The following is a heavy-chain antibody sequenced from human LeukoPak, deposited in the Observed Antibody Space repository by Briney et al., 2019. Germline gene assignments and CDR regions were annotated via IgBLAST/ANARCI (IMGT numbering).Heavy chain of an antibody. V-gene: IGHV4-38-2*02. J-gene: IGHJ4*02. CDR1: GYSISSGYY. Sequence: MPSETLSLTCTVSGYSISSGYYWGWIRQPPGKGLEWIGSIYHSGSTYYNPSLKSRVTISVDTSKNQFSLKLSSVTAADTAVYYCARDILYSSGGPTTYYFDYWGQGTLVTVSS. CDR3: ARDILYSSGGPTTYYFDY. CDR2: IYHSGST. D-gene: IGHD6-19*01.